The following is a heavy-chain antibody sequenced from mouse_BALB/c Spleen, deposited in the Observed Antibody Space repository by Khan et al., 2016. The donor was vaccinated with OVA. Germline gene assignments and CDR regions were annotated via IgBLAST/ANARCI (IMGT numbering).Heavy chain of an antibody. D-gene: IGHD3-3*01. CDR1: GYSFTSYY. J-gene: IGHJ3*01. V-gene: IGHV1S135*01. Sequence: VQLQQSGPELMRPGSSVNISCKASGYSFTSYYIHWVKQSHGKSLEWIGDIVPFNGGTDYNQKFKGKATLTVDKSSNTAYMHLSSLTSEDSAGYYCAMGTFDYWGQGTLVTVS. CDR3: AMGTFDY. CDR2: IVPFNGGT.